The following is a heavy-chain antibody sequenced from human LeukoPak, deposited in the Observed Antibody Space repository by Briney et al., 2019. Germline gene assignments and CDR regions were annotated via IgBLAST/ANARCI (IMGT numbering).Heavy chain of an antibody. J-gene: IGHJ3*02. CDR1: GFTFDDYA. CDR2: ISWNSGSI. CDR3: AKEGYSSFAFDI. Sequence: GGSLRLSCAASGFTFDDYAMHWVRQAPGKGLEWVSGISWNSGSIGYADSVKGRFTISRDNAKNSLYLQMNSLRAEDTALYYCAKEGYSSFAFDIWGQGTTVTVSS. D-gene: IGHD6-19*01. V-gene: IGHV3-9*01.